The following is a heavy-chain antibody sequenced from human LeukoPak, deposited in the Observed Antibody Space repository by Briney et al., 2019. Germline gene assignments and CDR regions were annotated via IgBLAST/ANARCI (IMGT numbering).Heavy chain of an antibody. CDR3: AKAGIAVAGLFDY. CDR1: GFTFSSYA. D-gene: IGHD6-19*01. Sequence: GGSLRLSCAASGFTFSSYAMHWVRQAPGKGLEWVAVISYDGSNKYYADSVKGRFTISRDNSKNTLYLQMNSLRAEDTAVYYCAKAGIAVAGLFDYWGQGTLVTVSS. CDR2: ISYDGSNK. V-gene: IGHV3-30-3*01. J-gene: IGHJ4*02.